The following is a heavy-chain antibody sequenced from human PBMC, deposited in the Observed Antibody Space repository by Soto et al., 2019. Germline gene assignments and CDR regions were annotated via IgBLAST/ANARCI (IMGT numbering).Heavy chain of an antibody. CDR2: ISAYNGNT. D-gene: IGHD3-3*01. CDR3: ATWKYYDFWSGYQPRNYYYMDV. CDR1: GYTFTSYG. V-gene: IGHV1-18*01. J-gene: IGHJ6*03. Sequence: ASVKVSCKASGYTFTSYGISWVRQAPGQGLEWMGWISAYNGNTNYAQKLQGRVTMTTDTSTSTAYMELRSLRSDDTAVYYCATWKYYDFWSGYQPRNYYYMDVWGKGTTVTVSS.